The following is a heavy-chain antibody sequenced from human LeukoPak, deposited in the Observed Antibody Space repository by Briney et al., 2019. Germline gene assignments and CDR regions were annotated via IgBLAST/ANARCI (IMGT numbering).Heavy chain of an antibody. J-gene: IGHJ5*01. D-gene: IGHD2-2*01. V-gene: IGHV3-30*02. CDR1: GFNFSSFG. CDR2: IGYTGTNT. CDR3: ARDRESVAPAYDS. Sequence: TGGSLRLSCAASGFNFSSFGMHWVRQAPGEGLEWVAYIGYTGTNTYYADSVKGRFTISRDNSKNTVHLQMNSLRAADTAVYYCARDRESVAPAYDSWGQGTLVTVSS.